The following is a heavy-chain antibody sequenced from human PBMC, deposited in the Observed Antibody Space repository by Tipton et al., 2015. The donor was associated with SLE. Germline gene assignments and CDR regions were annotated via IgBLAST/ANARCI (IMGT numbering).Heavy chain of an antibody. D-gene: IGHD4-23*01. V-gene: IGHV3-9*01. CDR2: ISWNSGSI. CDR3: AKDRDDYGGG. J-gene: IGHJ4*02. CDR1: GFTFDDYA. Sequence: SLRLSCAASGFTFDDYAMHWVRQAPGKGLEWVSGISWNSGSIGYADSVKGRFTISRDNAKNSLYLQMNSLRAEDTAVYYCAKDRDDYGGGWGQGTLVTVSS.